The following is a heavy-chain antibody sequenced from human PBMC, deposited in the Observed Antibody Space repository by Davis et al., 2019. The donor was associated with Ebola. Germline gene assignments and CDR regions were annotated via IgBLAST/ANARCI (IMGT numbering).Heavy chain of an antibody. D-gene: IGHD4-17*01. Sequence: MPGGSLRLSCAASGFNFYNYDMTWVRQPPGKGLEWIGEINHSGSTNYNPSLKSRVTISVDTSKNQFSLKLNSVTAADTAMFYCARHVAAGDYVNWYFDLWGRGALVTVSS. J-gene: IGHJ2*01. CDR3: ARHVAAGDYVNWYFDL. CDR2: INHSGST. V-gene: IGHV4-34*01. CDR1: GFNFYNYD.